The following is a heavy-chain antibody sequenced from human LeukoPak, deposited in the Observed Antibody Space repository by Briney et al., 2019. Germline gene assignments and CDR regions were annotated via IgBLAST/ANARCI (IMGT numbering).Heavy chain of an antibody. CDR1: GFTFSSYA. CDR3: AKIYYDNSGYYLYYFDY. V-gene: IGHV3-30-3*02. Sequence: GGSLRLSCAASGFTFSSYAMHWVRQAPGKGLEWVAVISYDGSNKYYADSVKGRFTISRDNSKNTLYLQMNSLRAEDTAVYYCAKIYYDNSGYYLYYFDYWGQGTLVTVSS. J-gene: IGHJ4*02. D-gene: IGHD3-22*01. CDR2: ISYDGSNK.